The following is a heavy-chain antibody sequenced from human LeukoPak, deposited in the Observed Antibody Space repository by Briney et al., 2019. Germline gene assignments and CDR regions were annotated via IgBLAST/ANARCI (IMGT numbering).Heavy chain of an antibody. CDR1: GYTLTSYY. J-gene: IGHJ4*02. V-gene: IGHV1-46*01. CDR3: ARGRDYYDSSGARDY. CDR2: INPSGGST. D-gene: IGHD3-22*01. Sequence: GASVKVSCKASGYTLTSYYMHWVRQAPGQGLEWMGIINPSGGSTSYAQRFQGRVTMTRDTSTSTVYMELSSLRSEDTAVYYCARGRDYYDSSGARDYWGQGTLVTVSS.